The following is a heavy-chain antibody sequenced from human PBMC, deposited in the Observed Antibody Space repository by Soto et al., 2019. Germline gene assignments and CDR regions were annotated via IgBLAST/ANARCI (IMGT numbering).Heavy chain of an antibody. D-gene: IGHD2-8*02. CDR2: INHSGST. J-gene: IGHJ4*02. Sequence: QVQLQQWGAGLLKPSETLSLTCAVYGGSFSAYYWSWIRQPPGKGLEWIGEINHSGSTNYNPSLKRRFTISVDTSKNQFSLKLSSVTAADTAVYYCARGQSSLLLDCWGQGILVTVSS. V-gene: IGHV4-34*01. CDR1: GGSFSAYY. CDR3: ARGQSSLLLDC.